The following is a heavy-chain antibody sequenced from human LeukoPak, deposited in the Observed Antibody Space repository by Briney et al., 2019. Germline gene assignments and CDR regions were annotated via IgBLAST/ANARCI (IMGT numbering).Heavy chain of an antibody. CDR1: GDSVSSNSAA. J-gene: IGHJ5*02. CDR3: ARDIVVVPAAKGNWNYWRFDP. CDR2: TCYRSKWYN. Sequence: SQTLSLTCAISGDSVSSNSAAWDWIRQSPSRGLEWLGRTCYRSKWYNDYAVSVKSRITINPDTSKSQFSLQLNSVTPEDTAVYYCARDIVVVPAAKGNWNYWRFDPWGQGTLVTVSS. D-gene: IGHD2-2*01. V-gene: IGHV6-1*01.